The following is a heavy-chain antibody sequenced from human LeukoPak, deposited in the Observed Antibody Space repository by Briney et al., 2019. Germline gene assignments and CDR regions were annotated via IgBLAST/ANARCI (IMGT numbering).Heavy chain of an antibody. D-gene: IGHD3-10*01. J-gene: IGHJ4*02. Sequence: ASETLSLTCTVSGGSISSGSYYWSWIRQPAGKRLEWIGHIYRSGSTYYNPSLKSRVTISVDTSKNQFSLKLSSVTAADTAVYYCARQITMVRGVIPGWGQGTLVTVSS. CDR1: GGSISSGSYY. CDR3: ARQITMVRGVIPG. CDR2: IYRSGST. V-gene: IGHV4-61*09.